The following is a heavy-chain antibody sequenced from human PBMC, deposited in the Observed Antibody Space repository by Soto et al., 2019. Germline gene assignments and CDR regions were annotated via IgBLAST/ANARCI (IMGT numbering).Heavy chain of an antibody. CDR2: IDLSSAYI. V-gene: IGHV3-23*01. D-gene: IGHD3-10*01. Sequence: EVQLLESGGGLVQPGGSLRLSCAGSGFTFSSYAMGWVRQAPGKGLEWVSSIDLSSAYIYYADSVEGRFTISRDNSKNTLYLQMNSLRAEDTAXXYCAKIGSRSENFDYWGQGTLVTVSS. CDR1: GFTFSSYA. J-gene: IGHJ4*02. CDR3: AKIGSRSENFDY.